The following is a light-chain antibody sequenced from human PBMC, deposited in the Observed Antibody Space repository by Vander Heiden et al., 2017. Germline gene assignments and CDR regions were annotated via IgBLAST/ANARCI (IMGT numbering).Light chain of an antibody. Sequence: DIKMTQSPSSLSASVGDRVTITSQASQDISNYLNWYQQKPGKAPKLLIYDASNLETGVPSRFSGSGSGTDFTFTISSLQPEDIATYYCQQYDNLPYTFGQGTKLEIK. J-gene: IGKJ2*01. CDR1: QDISNY. V-gene: IGKV1-33*01. CDR2: DAS. CDR3: QQYDNLPYT.